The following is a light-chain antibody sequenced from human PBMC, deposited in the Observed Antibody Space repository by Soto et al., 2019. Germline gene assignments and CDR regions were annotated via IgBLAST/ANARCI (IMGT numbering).Light chain of an antibody. CDR3: QQYGSSSWT. CDR1: QSVSSSY. CDR2: GAS. V-gene: IGKV3-20*01. Sequence: EIVLTQSPGTLSLSPGERATLSCRASQSVSSSYLAWYQQKPGQAPRLLIYGASSRDTGIPDRFSGSGSGTDFTLTISRLEPDDFAVYYCQQYGSSSWTFGQGTKVEIK. J-gene: IGKJ1*01.